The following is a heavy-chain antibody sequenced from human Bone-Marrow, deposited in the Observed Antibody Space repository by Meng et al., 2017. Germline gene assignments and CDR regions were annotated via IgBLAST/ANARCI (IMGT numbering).Heavy chain of an antibody. D-gene: IGHD3-16*01. Sequence: VQLQESGPGLVQPSQTLSLTCTVSGGSISSGGYYWSWIRQHPGKGLEWIGYIYYSGTTYYNPSLSSLVTISVDTSKNQFSLNLSSVTAADTAVYYCARDIRQGGNIWFDPWGQGTLVTVSS. CDR1: GGSISSGGYY. CDR2: IYYSGTT. V-gene: IGHV4-31*01. CDR3: ARDIRQGGNIWFDP. J-gene: IGHJ5*02.